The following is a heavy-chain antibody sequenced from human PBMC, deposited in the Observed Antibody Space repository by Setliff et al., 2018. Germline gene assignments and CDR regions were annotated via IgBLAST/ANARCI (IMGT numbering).Heavy chain of an antibody. CDR1: GGSISNTYYY. CDR2: IYTSWST. Sequence: SETLSLTCTVSGGSISNTYYYWSWIRQPAGQGLEWIGQIYTSWSTNYNPSLKSRVTISVDTSKNQFSLKLSSVTAADTAVYYCARMSGFLYIDVWGKGTTVTV. V-gene: IGHV4-61*09. CDR3: ARMSGFLYIDV. J-gene: IGHJ6*03. D-gene: IGHD3-3*01.